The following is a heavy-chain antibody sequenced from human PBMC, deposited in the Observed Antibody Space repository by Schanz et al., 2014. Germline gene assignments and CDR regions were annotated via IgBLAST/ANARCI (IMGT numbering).Heavy chain of an antibody. CDR3: ARGGPAYYFDD. Sequence: EVQLVESGGGLVQPGGSLRLSCVASGFRVGNKYMNWVRQAPGKGLEWVSFIYIGGNTYYADSVKGRFTISRDNSKNTVYIQMNSLRAEDTAVYYCARGGPAYYFDDWGQGTLVTVSS. V-gene: IGHV3-66*01. CDR2: IYIGGNT. CDR1: GFRVGNKY. J-gene: IGHJ4*02.